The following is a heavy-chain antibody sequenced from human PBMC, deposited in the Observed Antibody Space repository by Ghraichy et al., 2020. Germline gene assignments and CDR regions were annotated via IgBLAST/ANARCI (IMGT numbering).Heavy chain of an antibody. CDR2: IYYSGST. Sequence: SETLSLTCTVSGGSISSSSYYWGWIRQPPGKGLEWIGSIYYSGSTYYNPSLKSRVTISVDTSKNQFSLKLTSVTAADTAVYYCARHGSDGSGSYSYYYYAMDVWGQGTTVTVSS. D-gene: IGHD3-10*01. CDR3: ARHGSDGSGSYSYYYYAMDV. J-gene: IGHJ6*02. V-gene: IGHV4-39*01. CDR1: GGSISSSSYY.